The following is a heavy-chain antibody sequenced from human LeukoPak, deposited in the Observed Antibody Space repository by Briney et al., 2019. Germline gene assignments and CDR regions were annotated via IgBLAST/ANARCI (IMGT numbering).Heavy chain of an antibody. CDR2: MNPNSGNT. Sequence: ASVKVSCKASGYTFTSYDINWVRQATGQGLEWMGWMNPNSGNTGYAQKFQGRVTMTRNTSISTAYMELSSLRSEDTAVYYCARGGRLEWLLRQKYYFDYWGQGTLVTVSS. V-gene: IGHV1-8*01. D-gene: IGHD3-3*01. CDR1: GYTFTSYD. CDR3: ARGGRLEWLLRQKYYFDY. J-gene: IGHJ4*02.